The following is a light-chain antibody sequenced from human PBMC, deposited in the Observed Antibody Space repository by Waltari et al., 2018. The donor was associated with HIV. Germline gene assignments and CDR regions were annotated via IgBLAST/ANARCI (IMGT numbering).Light chain of an antibody. CDR3: CSYAGMYTWV. CDR1: SSDVGSYNY. V-gene: IGLV2-11*01. Sequence: QSSLTQPRSVSGSPGQSVTISCSGTSSDVGSYNYVSWSQQHPGKSPKVMIYDVSKRPSVVPDRFSGSKSGKTASLTISGLQAEDEADYYCCSYAGMYTWVFGGGTKLTVL. J-gene: IGLJ3*02. CDR2: DVS.